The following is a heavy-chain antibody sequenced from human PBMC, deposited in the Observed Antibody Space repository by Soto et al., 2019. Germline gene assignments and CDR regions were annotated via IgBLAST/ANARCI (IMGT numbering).Heavy chain of an antibody. V-gene: IGHV3-23*01. CDR1: GFTFSSYA. CDR2: ISGSGGST. D-gene: IGHD3-22*01. J-gene: IGHJ6*02. CDR3: AANRGYNYYYGMDV. Sequence: GGSLRLSCAASGFTFSSYAMSGVRQAPGKGLEWVSAISGSGGSTYYADSVKGRFTISRDNSKNTLYLQMNSLRAEDTAVYYCAANRGYNYYYGMDVWGQGTTVTVSS.